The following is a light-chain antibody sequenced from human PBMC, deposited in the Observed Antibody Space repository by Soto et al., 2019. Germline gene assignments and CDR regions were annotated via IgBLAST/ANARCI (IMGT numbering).Light chain of an antibody. CDR3: QQYINLWT. CDR2: GAS. J-gene: IGKJ1*01. V-gene: IGKV3-15*01. Sequence: EIVMTQSPATLSVSPGERVTLSCRASQSVSSRLAWYHQKPGQSPRLLIYGASTRATGIPARFSGSGSGTEFTLTISSLQSEDFAVYYCQQYINLWTFGQGTKVDIK. CDR1: QSVSSR.